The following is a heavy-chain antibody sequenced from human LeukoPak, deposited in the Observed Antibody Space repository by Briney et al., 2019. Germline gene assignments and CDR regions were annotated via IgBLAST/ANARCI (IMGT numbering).Heavy chain of an antibody. CDR3: ARVVPMIVTLDAFDI. D-gene: IGHD3-22*01. J-gene: IGHJ3*02. Sequence: AGGSLRLSCAASGFTFSSYSMNWVRQAPGKGLEWVSSISSSSSYIYYADSVKGRFTISRDNAKNSLYLQMNSLRAEDTAVYYCARVVPMIVTLDAFDIWGQGTMVTVSS. V-gene: IGHV3-21*01. CDR2: ISSSSSYI. CDR1: GFTFSSYS.